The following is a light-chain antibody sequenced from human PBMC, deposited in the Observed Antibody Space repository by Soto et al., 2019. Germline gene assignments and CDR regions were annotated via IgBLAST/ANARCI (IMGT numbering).Light chain of an antibody. CDR2: DAS. CDR3: QQQGRSWIT. J-gene: IGKJ5*01. CDR1: QSVRSN. Sequence: ELGMTQSPATLSVSPGERVTLSCRASQSVRSNLAWYQQKPGQAPRLLIYDASNRATGIPARFSGSGSGTDFTLTISRLEPEDFAVYYCQQQGRSWITFGQGTRLEI. V-gene: IGKV3D-20*02.